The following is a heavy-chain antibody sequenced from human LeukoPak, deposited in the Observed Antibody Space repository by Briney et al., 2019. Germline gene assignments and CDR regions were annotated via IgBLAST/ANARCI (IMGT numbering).Heavy chain of an antibody. CDR3: AELGITMIGGV. D-gene: IGHD3-10*02. Sequence: PGGSLRLSCAASGFTFGNHWMSWVRQVPGKGLEWVSSITTSSSYIYYADSVKGRFTISRDNAKNSLYLQMDSLRGEDTAVYYCAELGITMIGGVWGKGTTVTISS. J-gene: IGHJ6*04. V-gene: IGHV3-21*01. CDR2: ITTSSSYI. CDR1: GFTFGNHW.